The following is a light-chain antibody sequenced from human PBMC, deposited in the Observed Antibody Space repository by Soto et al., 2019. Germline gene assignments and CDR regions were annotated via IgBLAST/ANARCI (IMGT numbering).Light chain of an antibody. Sequence: QPVLTQSPSASASLGASVKLTCTLSNGHSSYAIAWHQQQPEKGPRFLMKLNSDGSHSKGDGIPDRFSGSSSGAERYLTISRLQSEDEADYYCQTWGTGIWVFGGGTKLTVL. V-gene: IGLV4-69*01. CDR2: LNSDGSH. CDR3: QTWGTGIWV. J-gene: IGLJ3*02. CDR1: NGHSSYA.